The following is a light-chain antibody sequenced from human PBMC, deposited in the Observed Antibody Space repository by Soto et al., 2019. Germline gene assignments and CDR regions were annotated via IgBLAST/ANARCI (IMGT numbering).Light chain of an antibody. CDR1: QSISSY. J-gene: IGKJ1*01. Sequence: DSQMTQSPASLSASVGDRVTITCRASQSISSYLNWYQQKPGKAPKLLIYAASSLQSGVPSRFSGSGSGTEFTLTISSLQPDDFATYYCQHYNSYSEAFAQGTKVDI. V-gene: IGKV1-39*01. CDR3: QHYNSYSEA. CDR2: AAS.